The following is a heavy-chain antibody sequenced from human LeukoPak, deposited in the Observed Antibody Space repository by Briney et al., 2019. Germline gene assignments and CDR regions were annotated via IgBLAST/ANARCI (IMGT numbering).Heavy chain of an antibody. CDR1: GFTFSSYA. V-gene: IGHV3-23*01. CDR2: ISGSGGST. D-gene: IGHD6-19*01. J-gene: IGHJ3*02. Sequence: GGSLRLSCAASGFTFSSYAMSWVRQAPGKGLEWVSAISGSGGSTYYADSVKGRFTISRDHSKNTLYLQMNSLRAEDTALYYCAKDVLSGYSSGGSPNAFDIWGQGTMVTVSS. CDR3: AKDVLSGYSSGGSPNAFDI.